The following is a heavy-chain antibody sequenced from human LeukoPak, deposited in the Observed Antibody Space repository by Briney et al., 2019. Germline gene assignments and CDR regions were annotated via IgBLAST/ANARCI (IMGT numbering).Heavy chain of an antibody. CDR3: ARRGCSYGLGPFDP. CDR2: IIPIFGTA. V-gene: IGHV1-69*05. J-gene: IGHJ5*02. Sequence: VASVKVSCKASGGTLSSYAISWVRQAPGQGLEWMGGIIPIFGTANYAQKFQGRVTITTDDSTSTAYMELSSLRSEDTAVYYCARRGCSYGLGPFDPWGQGTLVTVSS. D-gene: IGHD5-18*01. CDR1: GGTLSSYA.